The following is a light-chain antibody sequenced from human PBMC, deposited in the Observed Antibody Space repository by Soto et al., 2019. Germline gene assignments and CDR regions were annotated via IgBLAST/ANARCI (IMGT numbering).Light chain of an antibody. V-gene: IGKV3-15*01. CDR3: QHYYNWRPR. J-gene: IGKJ1*01. Sequence: DIVLTQSPGTLSLSPGERATLSCRASQSVSSNYLAWYQQKPGQAPRLLIYDASTRATGIPARFSGSGSGTEFTLTISRLLSEDFAVYYCQHYYNWRPRFGQGTKVDI. CDR2: DAS. CDR1: QSVSSN.